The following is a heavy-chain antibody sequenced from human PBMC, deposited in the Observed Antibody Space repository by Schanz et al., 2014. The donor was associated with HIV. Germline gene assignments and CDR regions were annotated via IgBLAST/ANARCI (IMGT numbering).Heavy chain of an antibody. J-gene: IGHJ4*02. V-gene: IGHV3-23*01. CDR2: ISESGGRT. Sequence: EVQLLESGGGLVQPGGSLRLSWAASGFTFSNYAMTWVRQAPGKGLEWVSSISESGGRTYYADSVNGRFTISRDNSKNTLYLQMTTLRIDDTAVYYCAKPEYDSRGNSQSHFDYWGQGTLVTVSS. D-gene: IGHD3-22*01. CDR3: AKPEYDSRGNSQSHFDY. CDR1: GFTFSNYA.